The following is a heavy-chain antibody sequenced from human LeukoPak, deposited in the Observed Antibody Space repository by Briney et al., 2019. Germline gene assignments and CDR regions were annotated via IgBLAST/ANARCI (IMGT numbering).Heavy chain of an antibody. D-gene: IGHD3-22*01. CDR1: GFMFNDFW. CDR3: ARGGGYTAFDI. Sequence: GGALRLSCTASGFMFNDFWMRWVRQAPGEGREGVANIRQDGGAKNYVDSVKGRFTISRDNAKNSLYLQMNSLRAEDTAVYYCARGGGYTAFDIWGQGTMVTVSS. V-gene: IGHV3-7*01. CDR2: IRQDGGAK. J-gene: IGHJ3*02.